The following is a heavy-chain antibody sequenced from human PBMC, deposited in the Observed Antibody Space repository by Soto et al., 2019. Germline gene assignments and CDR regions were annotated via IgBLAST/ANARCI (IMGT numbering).Heavy chain of an antibody. CDR1: GGSISSGGYY. D-gene: IGHD6-6*01. Sequence: QVQLQESGPGLVKPSQTLSLTCTVSGGSISSGGYYWTWIRQHPGKGLEWIGYNYYSGITYYNPSLKSRVTISLDTSKNQFSLKLSSVTAADTAVYYCARGSSIAGLYYGMDVWGQGNTVAVSS. CDR3: ARGSSIAGLYYGMDV. CDR2: NYYSGIT. J-gene: IGHJ6*02. V-gene: IGHV4-31*03.